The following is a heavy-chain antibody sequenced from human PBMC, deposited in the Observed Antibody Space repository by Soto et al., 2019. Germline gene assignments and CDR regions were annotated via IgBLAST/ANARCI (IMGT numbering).Heavy chain of an antibody. D-gene: IGHD7-27*01. CDR2: ISDTGGST. V-gene: IGHV3-23*01. Sequence: VQLLESGGGLVQPGGSLRLSCAASGFTFRNYAMGWVRQAPGKGLEWVSSISDTGGSTYYADSVKGRFTISRDNTLHLQMNSLRAEDTAVYYCAKLGTYTKYFFDYWGQGTLVTVSA. CDR3: AKLGTYTKYFFDY. J-gene: IGHJ4*02. CDR1: GFTFRNYA.